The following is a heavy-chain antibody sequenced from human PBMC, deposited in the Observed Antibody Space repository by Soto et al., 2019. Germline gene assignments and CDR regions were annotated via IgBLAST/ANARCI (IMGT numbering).Heavy chain of an antibody. CDR3: VCFECGRTAVVTAMEANGY. CDR2: VNSDESPT. D-gene: IGHD2-21*02. CDR1: GFTFSSYW. V-gene: IGHV3-74*01. J-gene: IGHJ4*02. Sequence: PGGSLRLSCAASGFTFSSYWMHWVRQGPGKGLVWVSRVNSDESPTSYADPVKGRFTISRDNAKNTLYLQMSSLRVEDTALYYCVCFECGRTAVVTAMEANGYWGQGTLVTVSS.